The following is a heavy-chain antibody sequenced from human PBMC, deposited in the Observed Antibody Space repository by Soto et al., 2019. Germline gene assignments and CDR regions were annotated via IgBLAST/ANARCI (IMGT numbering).Heavy chain of an antibody. CDR2: IRGKAYGGTP. CDR1: GFNFGDYA. V-gene: IGHV3-49*04. J-gene: IGHJ4*02. CDR3: TRSGTVTTGYYFDS. D-gene: IGHD1-26*01. Sequence: GGSLRLSCTTSGFNFGDYAMNWVRQAPGKGLEWVGFIRGKAYGGTPEYAASAKGRFTISADDSKNIAYLQMNSLKTEDTAVYFCTRSGTVTTGYYFDSWGQGXLVTVSS.